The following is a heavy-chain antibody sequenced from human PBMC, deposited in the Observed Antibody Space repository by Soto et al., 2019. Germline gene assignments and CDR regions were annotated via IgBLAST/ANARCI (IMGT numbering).Heavy chain of an antibody. CDR2: IKQDGSEK. J-gene: IGHJ4*02. V-gene: IGHV3-7*03. CDR3: ARAERWLQSTLDY. D-gene: IGHD5-12*01. Sequence: PGGSLRLSCAASGFTFSSYLMSWVRQAPGKGLEWVANIKQDGSEKYYVDSVKGRFTISRDNAKNSLYLQMNSLRAEDTAVYYCARAERWLQSTLDYWGQGTLVTVSS. CDR1: GFTFSSYL.